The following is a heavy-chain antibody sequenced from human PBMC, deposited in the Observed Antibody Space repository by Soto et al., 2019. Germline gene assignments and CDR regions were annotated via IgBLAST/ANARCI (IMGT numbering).Heavy chain of an antibody. V-gene: IGHV4-30-2*01. CDR2: IYHSGST. J-gene: IGHJ4*02. CDR1: GGSISSGGYS. D-gene: IGHD3-10*01. Sequence: PSETLSLTCSVSGGSISSGGYSWSWIRQPPGKGLEWIGYIYHSGSTYYNPSLKSRVTISVDRSKNQFSLKLSSVTAADTAVYYCARAYGSGRNFDYWGQGTLVTVSS. CDR3: ARAYGSGRNFDY.